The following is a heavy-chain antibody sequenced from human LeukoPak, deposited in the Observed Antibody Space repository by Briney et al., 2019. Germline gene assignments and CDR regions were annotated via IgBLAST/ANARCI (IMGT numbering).Heavy chain of an antibody. V-gene: IGHV3-48*04. CDR1: GFTFSSYS. Sequence: QTGGSLRLSCAASGFTFSSYSMNWVRQAPGKGLEWVSYISSGGSTTYYAGSVKGRFPVSRDNAKNSLYLQMNSLRAEDTAVYYCARDHMGYDYWGQGTLVTVSS. CDR2: ISSGGSTT. J-gene: IGHJ4*02. CDR3: ARDHMGYDY. D-gene: IGHD1-26*01.